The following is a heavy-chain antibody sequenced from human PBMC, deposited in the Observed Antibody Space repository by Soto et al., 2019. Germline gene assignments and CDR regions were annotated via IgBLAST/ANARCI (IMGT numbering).Heavy chain of an antibody. Sequence: GGSLRLSCAASGFTFDDYAMHWVRQAPGKGLEWVSGISWNSGSIGYADSVKGRFTISRDNAKNSLYLQMNSLRAEDTALYYCAKDGPGGFGELFGYMDVWGKGTTVTVSS. V-gene: IGHV3-9*01. D-gene: IGHD3-10*01. CDR2: ISWNSGSI. CDR1: GFTFDDYA. J-gene: IGHJ6*03. CDR3: AKDGPGGFGELFGYMDV.